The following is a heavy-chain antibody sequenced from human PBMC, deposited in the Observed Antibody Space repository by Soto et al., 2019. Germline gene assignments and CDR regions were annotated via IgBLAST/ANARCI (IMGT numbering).Heavy chain of an antibody. CDR1: GGSISSSSYY. CDR2: IYYSGST. CDR3: ARCLVGESSTSWGNYYYMDV. V-gene: IGHV4-39*01. J-gene: IGHJ6*03. Sequence: QLQLQESGPGLVKPSETLSLTCTVSGGSISSSSYYWGWIRQPPGKGLEWIGSIYYSGSTYYNPSLKSRFTISVDTSKNQFSLKLSSVTAADTAVYYCARCLVGESSTSWGNYYYMDVWGKGTTVTVSS. D-gene: IGHD2-2*01.